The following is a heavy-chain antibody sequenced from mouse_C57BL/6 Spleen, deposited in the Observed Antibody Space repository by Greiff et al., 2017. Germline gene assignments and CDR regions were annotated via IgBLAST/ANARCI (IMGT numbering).Heavy chain of an antibody. CDR3: ARTYYGSSSFDV. CDR2: IDPSDSYT. CDR1: GYTFTSYW. V-gene: IGHV1-59*01. D-gene: IGHD1-1*01. J-gene: IGHJ1*03. Sequence: VQLQQPGAELVRPGTSVKLSCKASGYTFTSYWMHWVKQRPGQGLEWIGVIDPSDSYTNYNQKFKGKATLTVDTSSSTAYMQLSSLTSEDSAVYYCARTYYGSSSFDVWGTGTTVTVSS.